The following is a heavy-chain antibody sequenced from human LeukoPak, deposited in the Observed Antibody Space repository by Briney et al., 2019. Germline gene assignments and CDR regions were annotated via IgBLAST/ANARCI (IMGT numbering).Heavy chain of an antibody. J-gene: IGHJ5*02. V-gene: IGHV4-39*01. D-gene: IGHD3-3*01. Sequence: PSETLSLTCTVSGGSISSSSYYWGWIRQPPGKGLEWIGSIYYSGSTYYNPSLKSRVTISVDTSKNQFSLKLSSVTAADTAVYYCARDLTSTYNWSDPWGQGTLVTVSS. CDR3: ARDLTSTYNWSDP. CDR2: IYYSGST. CDR1: GGSISSSSYY.